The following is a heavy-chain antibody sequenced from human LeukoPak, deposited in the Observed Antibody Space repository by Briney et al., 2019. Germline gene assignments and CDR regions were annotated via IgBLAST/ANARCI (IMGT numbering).Heavy chain of an antibody. Sequence: SETLSLTCTVSGGSVSSGSYYWSWIRQPPGKGLEWIGYIYYSGSTNYNPSLKSRVTISVDTSKNQFSLKLSSVTAADTAVYYCAREKLGAYYYYMDVWGKGTTVTASS. CDR1: GGSVSSGSYY. J-gene: IGHJ6*03. CDR3: AREKLGAYYYYMDV. D-gene: IGHD1-7*01. V-gene: IGHV4-61*01. CDR2: IYYSGST.